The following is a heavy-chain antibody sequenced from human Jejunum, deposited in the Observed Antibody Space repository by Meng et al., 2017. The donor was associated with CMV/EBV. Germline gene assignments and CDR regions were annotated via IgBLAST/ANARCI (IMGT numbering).Heavy chain of an antibody. D-gene: IGHD1-14*01. J-gene: IGHJ4*02. V-gene: IGHV4-30-4*01. CDR3: AREGTNSYYFDY. CDR1: GDSISSGDSY. CDR2: IYESGST. Sequence: QVQLQESGPGLVKPSQTLSLTCGVSGDSISSGDSYWSWIRQPPGKGLEWIGYIYESGSTSYNPSLESRVTISVDTSKNQFSLKVMSVTAADTAVYYCAREGTNSYYFDYWAREPWSPSPQ.